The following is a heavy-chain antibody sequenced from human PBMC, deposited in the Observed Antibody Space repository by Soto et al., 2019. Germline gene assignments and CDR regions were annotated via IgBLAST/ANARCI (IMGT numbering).Heavy chain of an antibody. J-gene: IGHJ4*02. D-gene: IGHD6-13*01. CDR3: ARDLGIAARRYFDY. V-gene: IGHV4-59*01. Sequence: SETLSLTCTVSGGSISSYYWSLIRQPPGKGLEWIGYIYYSGSTNYNPSLKSRVTISVDTSKNQFSLKLSSVTAADTAVYYCARDLGIAARRYFDYWGQGTLVTVSS. CDR2: IYYSGST. CDR1: GGSISSYY.